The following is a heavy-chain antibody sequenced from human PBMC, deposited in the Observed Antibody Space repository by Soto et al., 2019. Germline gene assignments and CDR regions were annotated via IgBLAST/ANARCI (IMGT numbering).Heavy chain of an antibody. CDR3: ARGGVDYYVSSGYYFSPYYFDY. D-gene: IGHD3-22*01. J-gene: IGHJ4*02. CDR1: GGSISSGGYS. Sequence: SGTLSLTCAVSGGSISSGGYSWSWIRQPPGKGLEWIGYIYHSGSTYYNPSLKSRVTISVDRSKNQFSLKLSSVTAADTAVYYCARGGVDYYVSSGYYFSPYYFDYWGQGTLVTVSS. CDR2: IYHSGST. V-gene: IGHV4-30-2*01.